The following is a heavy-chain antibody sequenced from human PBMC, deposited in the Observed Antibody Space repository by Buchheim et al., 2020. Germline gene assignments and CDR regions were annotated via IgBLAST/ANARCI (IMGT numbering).Heavy chain of an antibody. CDR3: AREGCSSTSCYYLLDY. CDR2: ISYDGSNK. CDR1: GFTFSSYA. V-gene: IGHV3-30-3*01. J-gene: IGHJ4*02. Sequence: QVQLVESGGGVVQPGRSLRLSCAASGFTFSSYAMHWVRQAPGKGLEWVAVISYDGSNKYYADSVKGRFTISRDNSKNTLYLQMNSLRAEDTAVYYCAREGCSSTSCYYLLDYWGQETL. D-gene: IGHD2-2*01.